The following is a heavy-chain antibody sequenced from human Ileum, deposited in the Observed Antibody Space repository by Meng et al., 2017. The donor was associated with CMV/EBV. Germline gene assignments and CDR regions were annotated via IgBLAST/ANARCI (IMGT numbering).Heavy chain of an antibody. CDR1: GGSISSGDYY. D-gene: IGHD1-7*01. CDR3: ARQEELWGYFDY. J-gene: IGHJ4*02. CDR2: IYYSGST. Sequence: QVQLQEPGPGLVKPPQTLSLPCTASGGSISSGDYYWNWIRQPPGKGLEWIGYIYYSGSTYFNPSLKSRVTISVDTSKNQFSLKLNSVTAADTAVYYCARQEELWGYFDYWGQGTLVTVSS. V-gene: IGHV4-30-4*08.